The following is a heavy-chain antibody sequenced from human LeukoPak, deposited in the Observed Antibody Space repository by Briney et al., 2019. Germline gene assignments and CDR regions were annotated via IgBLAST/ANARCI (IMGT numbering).Heavy chain of an antibody. J-gene: IGHJ3*02. D-gene: IGHD3-22*01. CDR1: GGSISGYY. CDR2: IYYSGST. V-gene: IGHV4-59*01. CDR3: ARDRGGSYFDSSGSVTNI. Sequence: SETLSLTCTVSGGSISGYYWNWIRQPPGKGLEWIGYIYYSGSTNYNPSLKSRVTISADTSKNQLSMKLSSVTAADTAIYYCARDRGGSYFDSSGSVTNIWGQGTMVTVSS.